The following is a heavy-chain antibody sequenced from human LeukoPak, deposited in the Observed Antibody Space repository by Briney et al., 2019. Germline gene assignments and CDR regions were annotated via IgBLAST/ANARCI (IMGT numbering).Heavy chain of an antibody. CDR1: GGSISSGSYY. CDR2: IYTSGST. D-gene: IGHD5-18*01. Sequence: PSETLSLTCTVSGGSISSGSYYWSWIRQPAGKGLEWIGRIYTSGSTNYNPSLKSRVTISVDTSKNQFSLKLSSVTAADTAVYYCARDNSYGTGGGFDYWGQGTLVTVSS. CDR3: ARDNSYGTGGGFDY. V-gene: IGHV4-61*02. J-gene: IGHJ4*02.